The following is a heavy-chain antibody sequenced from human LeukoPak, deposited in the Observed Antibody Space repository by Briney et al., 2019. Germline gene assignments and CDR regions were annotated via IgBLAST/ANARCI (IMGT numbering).Heavy chain of an antibody. V-gene: IGHV3-66*01. J-gene: IGHJ4*02. D-gene: IGHD3-22*01. CDR3: ARDQSNNYYDSSGYYDY. CDR1: GFTFSSYG. CDR2: IYSGGST. Sequence: PGGSLRLSCAASGFTFSSYGMSWVRQAPGKGLEWVSVIYSGGSTYYADSVKGRFTISRDNSKNTLYLQMNSLRAGDTAVYYCARDQSNNYYDSSGYYDYWGQGTLVTVSS.